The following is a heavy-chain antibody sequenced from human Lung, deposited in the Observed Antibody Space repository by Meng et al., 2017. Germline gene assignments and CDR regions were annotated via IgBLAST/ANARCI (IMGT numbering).Heavy chain of an antibody. V-gene: IGHV3-30*01. Sequence: VVLGAAEGGVVHPGGSLVLSCCVSGFTFNTFGMHWVRQAPGKGLERVSLISFDGAQIYYSDSVRGRFTISRDNSKNTLYLQMNSLRAEDTAVYYCARDKPPNDVWGRGTLVTVSS. CDR3: ARDKPPNDV. CDR2: ISFDGAQI. CDR1: GFTFNTFG. J-gene: IGHJ2*01.